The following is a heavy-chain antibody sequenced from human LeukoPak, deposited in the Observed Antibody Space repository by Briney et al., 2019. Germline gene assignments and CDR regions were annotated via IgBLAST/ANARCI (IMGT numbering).Heavy chain of an antibody. J-gene: IGHJ4*02. CDR3: ARDRALYDSRRGYYYTEDDY. Sequence: GGSLRLSCAASGFSFSSFWMSWVRQAPGKGLEWVANINQDGSEKYSVDSVKGRFTISRDNAKSSVYLQMNSLRDDDTAVYYCARDRALYDSRRGYYYTEDDYWGQGTLVTVSS. CDR1: GFSFSSFW. V-gene: IGHV3-7*01. D-gene: IGHD3-22*01. CDR2: INQDGSEK.